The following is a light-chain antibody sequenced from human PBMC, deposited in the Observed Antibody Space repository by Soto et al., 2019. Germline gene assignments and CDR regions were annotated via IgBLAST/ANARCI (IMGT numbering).Light chain of an antibody. V-gene: IGLV2-11*01. J-gene: IGLJ1*01. Sequence: QSVLTQPRSVSGSPGQSVTISCTGTSSDVGGYNYVSWYQQHPGKAPKLMIYDVSKRPSGVPDRFSGSKSGNTASLTISGLQAEDEAYYYCCSYAGSYTLSVFGTGTKVTVL. CDR2: DVS. CDR1: SSDVGGYNY. CDR3: CSYAGSYTLSV.